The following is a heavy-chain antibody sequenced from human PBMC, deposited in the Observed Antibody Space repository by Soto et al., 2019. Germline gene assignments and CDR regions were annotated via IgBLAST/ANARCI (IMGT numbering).Heavy chain of an antibody. Sequence: GESLKISCKGLGYNFPDYWIAWVRQMPGKGLEYMGIIYPGDSDTRYSPSFQGQVTISADKSISTAYLQWNSLEASDTAMYYCAGHGEDGQTQLRLNWSDPRGQATLVTVSS. J-gene: IGHJ5*02. V-gene: IGHV5-51*01. CDR2: IYPGDSDT. D-gene: IGHD2-21*01. CDR1: GYNFPDYW. CDR3: AGHGEDGQTQLRLNWSDP.